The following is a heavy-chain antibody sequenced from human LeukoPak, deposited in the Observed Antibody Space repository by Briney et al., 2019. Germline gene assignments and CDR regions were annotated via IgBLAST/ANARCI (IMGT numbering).Heavy chain of an antibody. CDR3: ARETYDSSGYYYYYYYMDV. V-gene: IGHV3-30*02. Sequence: SGGSLRLSCAASGFTFSIYGMHWVRQAPGKGLEWVSFIRYDGSNKYYADSVKGRFTISRDNAKNTLYLQMNSLRAEDTAVYYCARETYDSSGYYYYYYYMDVWGKGTTVTISS. D-gene: IGHD3-22*01. J-gene: IGHJ6*03. CDR1: GFTFSIYG. CDR2: IRYDGSNK.